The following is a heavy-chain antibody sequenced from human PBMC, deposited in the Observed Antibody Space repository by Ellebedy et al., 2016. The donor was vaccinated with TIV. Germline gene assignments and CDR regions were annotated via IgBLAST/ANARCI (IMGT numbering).Heavy chain of an antibody. CDR1: GFSVSHNF. J-gene: IGHJ4*02. Sequence: PGGSLRLSCAASGFSVSHNFMTWVRQAPGKGLEWASLIYSGGSTSYADSVKGRFTISRDNSRNTLYLQMNSLRAEDTAVYYCARKTDTTGSGDYWGQGTLVTVSS. CDR2: IYSGGST. D-gene: IGHD1-1*01. CDR3: ARKTDTTGSGDY. V-gene: IGHV3-53*01.